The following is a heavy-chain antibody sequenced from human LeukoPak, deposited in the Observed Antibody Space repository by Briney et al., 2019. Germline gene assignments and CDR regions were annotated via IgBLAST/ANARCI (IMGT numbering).Heavy chain of an antibody. J-gene: IGHJ4*02. CDR3: ARTDRGYCSSTSCYGPYFDY. V-gene: IGHV4-34*01. CDR2: INHSGST. D-gene: IGHD2-2*01. CDR1: GGSFSGYY. Sequence: SETLSLTCAVYGGSFSGYYWSWIRQPPGKGLEWIGEINHSGSTYYNPSLKSRVTISVDTSKNQFSLKLSSVTAADTAVYYCARTDRGYCSSTSCYGPYFDYWGQGTLVTVSS.